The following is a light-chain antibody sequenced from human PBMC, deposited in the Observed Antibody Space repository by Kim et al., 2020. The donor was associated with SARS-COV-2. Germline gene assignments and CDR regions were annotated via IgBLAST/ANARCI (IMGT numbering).Light chain of an antibody. Sequence: QSVLTQPPSASGTPGQRVTISCSGSSSNIGSNAVHWYQQLPGTGPKLLIYTNNQRPSGVPDRFSGSKSGTSASLAISGLQSEDEADYYCAALDDSLNGWVFGGGTKLTVL. CDR3: AALDDSLNGWV. V-gene: IGLV1-44*01. J-gene: IGLJ3*02. CDR1: SSNIGSNA. CDR2: TNN.